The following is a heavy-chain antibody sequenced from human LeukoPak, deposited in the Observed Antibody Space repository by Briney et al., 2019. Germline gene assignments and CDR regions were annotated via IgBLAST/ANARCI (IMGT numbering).Heavy chain of an antibody. J-gene: IGHJ1*01. CDR2: INPVFGTT. CDR3: ARERGKGWYPY. D-gene: IGHD2-15*01. V-gene: IGHV1-69*06. Sequence: SVKVSCKAPGGALTSYAIDWVRQAPGQGLEWMGGINPVFGTTNYAQKFQGRLTFTADKSTSTVYMDLSSLRSEDTAIYFCARERGKGWYPYWGQGTLVTVSS. CDR1: GGALTSYA.